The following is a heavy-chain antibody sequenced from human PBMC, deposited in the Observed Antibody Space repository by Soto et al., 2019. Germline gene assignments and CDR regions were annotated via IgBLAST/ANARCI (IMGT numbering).Heavy chain of an antibody. CDR2: ISSSSSYI. CDR1: GFTFSSYS. J-gene: IGHJ6*02. Sequence: PGGSLRLSCAASGFTFSSYSMNWVRQAPGKGLEWVSSISSSSSYIYYADSVKGRFTISRDNAKNSLYLQMNSLRAEDTAVYYCARAPWGGDSYGMDVWGQATTVTVSS. D-gene: IGHD2-21*02. V-gene: IGHV3-21*01. CDR3: ARAPWGGDSYGMDV.